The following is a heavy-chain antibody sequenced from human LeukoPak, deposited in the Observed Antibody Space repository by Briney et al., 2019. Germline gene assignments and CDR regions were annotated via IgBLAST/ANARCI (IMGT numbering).Heavy chain of an antibody. CDR3: ARVLIVVVPAAVAPYNWFDP. CDR2: INPNSGGT. V-gene: IGHV1-2*02. Sequence: ASVKVSCKASGYTFTGYYMHWVRQAPGQGLEWMGWINPNSGGTNYAQKFQGRVTMTRDTSISTAYMELSRLRSDDTAVYYCARVLIVVVPAAVAPYNWFDPWGQGTLVIVSS. CDR1: GYTFTGYY. J-gene: IGHJ5*02. D-gene: IGHD2-2*01.